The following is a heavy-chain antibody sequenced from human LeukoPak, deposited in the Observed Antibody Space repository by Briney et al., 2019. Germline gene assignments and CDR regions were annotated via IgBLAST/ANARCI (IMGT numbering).Heavy chain of an antibody. J-gene: IGHJ5*02. CDR1: GYTFTDYY. D-gene: IGHD2-15*01. CDR3: ARRNVLVVATMEGPWFDP. CDR2: INPNNGDT. V-gene: IGHV1-2*02. Sequence: ASVKVSCKASGYTFTDYYMHWVRQAPGQGLEWMGWINPNNGDTRYAQEFQGRVTMTRDTSISTAYMELSRLRSDDTAVYYCARRNVLVVATMEGPWFDPWGQGTLVTVSS.